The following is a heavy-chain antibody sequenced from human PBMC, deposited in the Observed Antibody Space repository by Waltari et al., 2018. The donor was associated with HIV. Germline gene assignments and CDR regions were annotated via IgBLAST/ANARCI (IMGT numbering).Heavy chain of an antibody. CDR2: IGTAGDT. J-gene: IGHJ2*01. V-gene: IGHV3-13*01. Sequence: EVQLVESGGGLVQPGGSLRLSCAASGFTFSRYDMHWVRQTTGKSLEWVSGIGTAGDTYYPDSVKGRFTISRENAKNSLYLQMNSLRAGDTAVYYCTRDPVSYFDLWGRGTLVTVSS. CDR3: TRDPVSYFDL. CDR1: GFTFSRYD.